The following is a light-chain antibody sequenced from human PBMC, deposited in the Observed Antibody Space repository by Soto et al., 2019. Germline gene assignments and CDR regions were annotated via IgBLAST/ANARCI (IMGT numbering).Light chain of an antibody. CDR2: KAS. CDR3: QQYEIYPLS. J-gene: IGKJ5*01. Sequence: DIQMTQSPSTLSASVGDRVTITCRASQNINSWLAWYQQKPGKAPKLLIYKASSLESGVPSRFSGSGSGTEFTLTLSSLQPDDFAAYYCQQYEIYPLSFGQGTRLEIK. CDR1: QNINSW. V-gene: IGKV1-5*03.